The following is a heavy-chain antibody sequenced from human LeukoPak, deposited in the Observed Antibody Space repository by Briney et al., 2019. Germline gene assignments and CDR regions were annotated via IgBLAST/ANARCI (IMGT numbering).Heavy chain of an antibody. CDR3: AREGVAGTGLDY. Sequence: ASVKVSCKASGYTFSMYNMHWVRQAPGQGLEWMGIINPSGGTSYARKLQGRITMTRDTSTSTLYMELSSLRSEDTAVYYCAREGVAGTGLDYWGQGTLVTVSS. CDR1: GYTFSMYN. CDR2: INPSGGT. J-gene: IGHJ4*02. V-gene: IGHV1-46*01. D-gene: IGHD6-13*01.